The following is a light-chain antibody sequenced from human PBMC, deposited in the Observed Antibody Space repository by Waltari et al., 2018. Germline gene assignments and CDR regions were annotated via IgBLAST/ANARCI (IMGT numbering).Light chain of an antibody. CDR3: QQYYSTPHT. CDR2: WAS. J-gene: IGKJ2*01. Sequence: DIVMTQSPDSLAVSLGERATINCKSSQSVLYSSNNKNYLAWYQQKPRQPPKLLIYWASARESGVPDRFSGSGSGTDFTLTISSLQAEDVAVYYCQQYYSTPHTFGQGTKLEIK. V-gene: IGKV4-1*01. CDR1: QSVLYSSNNKNY.